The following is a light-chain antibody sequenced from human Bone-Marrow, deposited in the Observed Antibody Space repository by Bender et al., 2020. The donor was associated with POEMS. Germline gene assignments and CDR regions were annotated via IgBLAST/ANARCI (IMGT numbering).Light chain of an antibody. CDR2: HDT. J-gene: IGLJ1*01. CDR1: KLGDKY. CDR3: SSSRNSYTYV. V-gene: IGLV3-1*01. Sequence: SYELTQPPSVSVSPGQTASITCSGDKLGDKYAYWYQQKPGQSPVVVIYHDTQRPSAIPARFSGSNSGTSASLAISDIQSEDEADYYCSSSRNSYTYVFGTGTRVTVL.